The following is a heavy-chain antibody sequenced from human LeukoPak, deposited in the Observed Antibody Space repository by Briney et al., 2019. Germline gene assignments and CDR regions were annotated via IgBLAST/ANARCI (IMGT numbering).Heavy chain of an antibody. CDR2: MNPNSGNT. CDR3: ARVPSSTRYYGMDV. CDR1: GYTFTSYD. D-gene: IGHD2-2*01. Sequence: ASVKVSCKASGYTFTSYDINWVRQATGQGLEWMGWMNPNSGNTGYAQKFQGRVTMTRNTSISTAYMELSSLRSEDTAVYYCARVPSSTRYYGMDVWGQGTTVTASS. V-gene: IGHV1-8*01. J-gene: IGHJ6*02.